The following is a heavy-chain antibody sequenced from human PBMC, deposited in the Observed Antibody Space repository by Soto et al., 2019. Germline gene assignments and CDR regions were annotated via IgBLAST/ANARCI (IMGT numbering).Heavy chain of an antibody. CDR1: GFTFSSYG. V-gene: IGHV3-30*18. CDR2: ISYDGSNK. D-gene: IGHD1-26*01. Sequence: GGSLRLSCAASGFTFSSYGMHWVRQAPGKGLEWVAVISYDGSNKYYADSVKGRFTISRDNSKNTLYLQMNSLRAEDTAVYYCAKDVGVDYYYGMDVWGQGTTVTVSS. CDR3: AKDVGVDYYYGMDV. J-gene: IGHJ6*02.